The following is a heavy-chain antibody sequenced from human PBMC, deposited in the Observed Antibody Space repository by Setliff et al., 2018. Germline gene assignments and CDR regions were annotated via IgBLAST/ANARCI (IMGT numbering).Heavy chain of an antibody. V-gene: IGHV3-23*01. D-gene: IGHD3-3*01. CDR2: ISGSGGST. J-gene: IGHJ4*02. CDR3: ARAFYYDFWTFDY. CDR1: GFSFKNYW. Sequence: GGSLRLSCVASGFSFKNYWMSWVRQAPGKGLEWVSAISGSGGSTYYADSVKGRFTISRDNSKNTLSLQMNSLRAEDTAVYYCARAFYYDFWTFDYWGQGTLVTVSS.